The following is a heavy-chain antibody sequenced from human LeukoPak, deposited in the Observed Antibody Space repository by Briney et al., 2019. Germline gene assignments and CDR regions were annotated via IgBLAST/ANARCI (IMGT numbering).Heavy chain of an antibody. CDR2: IYSSGST. CDR3: ARTRVAGGWDY. V-gene: IGHV4-4*07. J-gene: IGHJ4*02. Sequence: PSETLSLTCTVSGGSITSYYWSCIRQPAEKGLEWIGRIYSSGSTNYNPSLKSRVTMSVDTSKNHSSLKLTSVTAAGTAVYYCARTRVAGGWDYWVQGSLVTVCS. CDR1: GGSITSYY. D-gene: IGHD6-19*01.